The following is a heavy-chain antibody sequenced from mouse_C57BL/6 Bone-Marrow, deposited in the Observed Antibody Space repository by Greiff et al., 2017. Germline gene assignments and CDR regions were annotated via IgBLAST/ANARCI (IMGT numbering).Heavy chain of an antibody. CDR1: GYTFTSYW. V-gene: IGHV1-59*01. Sequence: QVQPQQSGAELVRPGTSVKLSCKASGYTFTSYWMHWVKQRPGQGLEWIGVIDPSDSYTNYNQKFKGKATLTVDTSSSTAYMQLSSLTSEDSAVYYCAREGIYYDYDWFAYWGQGTLVTVSA. D-gene: IGHD2-4*01. CDR2: IDPSDSYT. J-gene: IGHJ3*01. CDR3: AREGIYYDYDWFAY.